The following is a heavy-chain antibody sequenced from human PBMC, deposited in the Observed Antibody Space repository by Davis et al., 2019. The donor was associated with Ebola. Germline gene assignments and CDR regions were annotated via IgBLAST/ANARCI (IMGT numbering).Heavy chain of an antibody. CDR3: ARNVDYGMDV. V-gene: IGHV3-30*04. D-gene: IGHD1-1*01. Sequence: GESLKISCAASGFTFSSYAMHWVRQAPGKGLECVAFISYDGTNKYYADSVKGRFTISRDNSKNTLYLQVNSLRAEVTAVYYCARNVDYGMDVWGQGTTVTVSS. J-gene: IGHJ6*02. CDR2: ISYDGTNK. CDR1: GFTFSSYA.